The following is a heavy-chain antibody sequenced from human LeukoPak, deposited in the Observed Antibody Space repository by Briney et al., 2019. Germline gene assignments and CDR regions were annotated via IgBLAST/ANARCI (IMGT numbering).Heavy chain of an antibody. D-gene: IGHD3-10*01. J-gene: IGHJ4*02. V-gene: IGHV1-69*13. CDR3: ARYSNLGESLDY. CDR2: IIPIFGTT. Sequence: SVKVSCKASGYTFTSYAISWVRQAPGQGLEWMGGIIPIFGTTNYAQKFQGRVTITADESTSTAYMELSSLRSEDTAVYYCARYSNLGESLDYWGQGTLVTVSS. CDR1: GYTFTSYA.